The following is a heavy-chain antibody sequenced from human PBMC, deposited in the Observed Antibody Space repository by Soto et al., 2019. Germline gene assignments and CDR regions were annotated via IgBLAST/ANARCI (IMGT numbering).Heavy chain of an antibody. CDR1: GYTFTSYG. Sequence: ASVKVSFKASGYTFTSYGISWVRQAPGQGLEWMGWISAYNGNTNYAQKLQGRVTMTTDTSTSTAYMELRSLRSDDTAVYYCARRPRPPYRSGWYFDPWGQGTLVTVSS. J-gene: IGHJ5*02. CDR3: ARRPRPPYRSGWYFDP. CDR2: ISAYNGNT. D-gene: IGHD6-19*01. V-gene: IGHV1-18*01.